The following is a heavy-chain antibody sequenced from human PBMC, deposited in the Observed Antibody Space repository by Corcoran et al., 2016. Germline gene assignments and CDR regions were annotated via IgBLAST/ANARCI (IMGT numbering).Heavy chain of an antibody. J-gene: IGHJ4*02. V-gene: IGHV1-18*01. CDR2: IITYNGNT. CDR3: ATRTGHDPYYFDY. Sequence: QVQLVQSGTEVKKPGASVKVSCKPSGYTFTSYGISWVRQAPGQGLEWMGWIITYNGNTNYAQKFQGRVAMTTDTSTSTAYIELRSLRSDDTAVYYCATRTGHDPYYFDYWGQGTRVTVSS. CDR1: GYTFTSYG. D-gene: IGHD1-1*01.